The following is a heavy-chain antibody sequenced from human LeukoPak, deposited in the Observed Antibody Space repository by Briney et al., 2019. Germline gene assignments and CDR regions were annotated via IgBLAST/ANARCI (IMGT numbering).Heavy chain of an antibody. D-gene: IGHD3-9*01. V-gene: IGHV1-69*01. CDR3: ARVDDILTGYAAFDP. J-gene: IGHJ5*02. Sequence: SVKVSCKASGGTFSSYAISWVRQAPGQGLEWMGGIIPIFGTANYAQKFQGRVTITADESTSTAYMELSSLRSEDTAVYYCARVDDILTGYAAFDPWGQGALVTVSS. CDR2: IIPIFGTA. CDR1: GGTFSSYA.